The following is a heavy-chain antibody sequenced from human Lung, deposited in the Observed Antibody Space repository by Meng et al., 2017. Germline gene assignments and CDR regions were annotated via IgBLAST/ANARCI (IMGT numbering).Heavy chain of an antibody. CDR3: ARGPTTMAHDFDY. D-gene: IGHD4-11*01. Sequence: QVRLKQWGAGLLKPSGTLSFTCVVSGGSFSDYYWSWIRQPPGKGLEWIGEINHSGSTNYNPSLESRATISVDTSQNNLSLKLSSVTAADSAVYYCARGPTTMAHDFDYWGQGTLVTVSS. V-gene: IGHV4-34*01. CDR2: INHSGST. CDR1: GGSFSDYY. J-gene: IGHJ4*02.